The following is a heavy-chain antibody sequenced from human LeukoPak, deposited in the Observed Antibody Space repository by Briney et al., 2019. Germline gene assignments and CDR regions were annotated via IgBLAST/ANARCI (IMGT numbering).Heavy chain of an antibody. CDR2: INHRGST. Sequence: SETLSLTCTVSRGSINNYYWSWIRQPPGKGLEWIGEINHRGSTNYNPSLKSRVSISVDTSKNQFSLKLTSVTAADTAVYYCAGKAVAGPYFDYWGQGTLVTVSS. CDR3: AGKAVAGPYFDY. D-gene: IGHD6-19*01. CDR1: RGSINNYY. J-gene: IGHJ4*02. V-gene: IGHV4-34*01.